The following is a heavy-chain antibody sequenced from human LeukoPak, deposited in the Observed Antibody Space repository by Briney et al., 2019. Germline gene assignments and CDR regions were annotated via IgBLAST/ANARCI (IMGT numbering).Heavy chain of an antibody. CDR3: ARTSSSGYYFRWFDP. J-gene: IGHJ5*02. V-gene: IGHV4-59*01. Sequence: SETLSLTCTVSGGSISSYYWSWIRQPPGKGLEWIGYIYYSGSTNSNPSLKSRVTISVDTSKNQFSLKLSSVTAADTAVYYCARTSSSGYYFRWFDPWGQGTLVTVSS. D-gene: IGHD3-22*01. CDR2: IYYSGST. CDR1: GGSISSYY.